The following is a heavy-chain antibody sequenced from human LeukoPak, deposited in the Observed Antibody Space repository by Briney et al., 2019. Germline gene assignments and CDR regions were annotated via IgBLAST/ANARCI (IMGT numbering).Heavy chain of an antibody. D-gene: IGHD3-22*01. CDR1: GGTFSSYA. CDR2: IIPIFGTA. V-gene: IGHV1-69*05. J-gene: IGHJ4*02. CDR3: ARDPYYYDSSGYPRGGEFDY. Sequence: GSSVKVSCKASGGTFSSYAISWVRQAPGQGLEWMGRIIPIFGTANYAQKFQGRVTITTDESTSTAYMELSSLRSEDTAVYYCARDPYYYDSSGYPRGGEFDYWGQGTLVTVSS.